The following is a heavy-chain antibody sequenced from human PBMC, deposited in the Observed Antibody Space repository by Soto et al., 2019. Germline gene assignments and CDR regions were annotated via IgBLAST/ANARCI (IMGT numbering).Heavy chain of an antibody. D-gene: IGHD3-10*01. J-gene: IGHJ5*02. V-gene: IGHV3-30*03. CDR1: GFTFSSYG. Sequence: GGSLRLSCAASGFTFSSYGIHWVRQAPGKGLEWVAAISYDGSNKHYADSVKGRFTISRDNSKNTLYLQMNSLRDEDTAVYYCAREIPSRGAGWFDPWGQGTLVTVSS. CDR3: AREIPSRGAGWFDP. CDR2: ISYDGSNK.